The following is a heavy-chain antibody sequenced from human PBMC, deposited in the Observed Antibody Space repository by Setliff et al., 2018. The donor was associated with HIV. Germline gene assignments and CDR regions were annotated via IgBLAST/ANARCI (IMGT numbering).Heavy chain of an antibody. CDR1: GYTFTNYG. CDR2: ISAYNGNT. D-gene: IGHD2-2*01. Sequence: ASVKVSCKASGYTFTNYGISWVRQAPGQGLEWMGWISAYNGNTNYAQKLQGRVTMTTDTSTSTVYMELRSLRSDDTAVYFCARVYCSIASCYDEYYFDYWGQGTLVTVSS. J-gene: IGHJ4*02. CDR3: ARVYCSIASCYDEYYFDY. V-gene: IGHV1-18*01.